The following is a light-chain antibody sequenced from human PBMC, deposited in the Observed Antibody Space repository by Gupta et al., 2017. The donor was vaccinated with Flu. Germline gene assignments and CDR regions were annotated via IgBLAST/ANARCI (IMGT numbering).Light chain of an antibody. J-gene: IGKJ1*01. Sequence: DVVMTQSPLSLPVTLGQPASISCRSSEGLVYSDGNTYLHWFQLRPGQSPRRLIYQVSHRESGVPDRFSGSGSGTYFTLKISRVEAEDVGVYYCTYCMQGSRWPWAFGQGTKVEIK. CDR2: QVS. CDR1: EGLVYSDGNTY. V-gene: IGKV2-30*01. CDR3: MQGSRWPWA.